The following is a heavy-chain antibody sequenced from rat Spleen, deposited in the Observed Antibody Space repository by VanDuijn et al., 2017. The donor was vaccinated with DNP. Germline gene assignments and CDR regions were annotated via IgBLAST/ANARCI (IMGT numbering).Heavy chain of an antibody. D-gene: IGHD1-4*01. V-gene: IGHV3-3*01. Sequence: EVQLQESGPGLVKPSQSLSLTCSVTGYSISSSYRCSWIRKFPGNKLEWMVYINSAGSTNYNPSLKSRISITRDTSKNQLFLQVNSVTTEDTATYYCARWPGYNPPYAMDAWGQGTSVTVSS. J-gene: IGHJ4*01. CDR3: ARWPGYNPPYAMDA. CDR1: GYSISSSYR. CDR2: INSAGST.